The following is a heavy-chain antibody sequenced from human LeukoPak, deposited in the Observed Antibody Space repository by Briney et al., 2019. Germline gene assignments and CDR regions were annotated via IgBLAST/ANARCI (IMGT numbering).Heavy chain of an antibody. J-gene: IGHJ4*02. D-gene: IGHD6-25*01. V-gene: IGHV3-21*01. Sequence: GGSLRLSCAASGFTFSSYSMNWVRQAPGKGLEWVSSISSSSYIYYADSVKGRFTISRDNAKDSLYLQMNSLRAEDTAVYYCAREGGSDPLYYFDYWGQGTLVTVSS. CDR2: ISSSSYI. CDR3: AREGGSDPLYYFDY. CDR1: GFTFSSYS.